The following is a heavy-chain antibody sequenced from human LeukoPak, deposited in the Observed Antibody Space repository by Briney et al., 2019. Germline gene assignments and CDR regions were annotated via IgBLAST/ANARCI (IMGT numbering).Heavy chain of an antibody. CDR1: GGTFSSYA. V-gene: IGHV1-69*04. J-gene: IGHJ5*02. D-gene: IGHD2-2*01. CDR3: ARSSYCSSTSCYDWFDP. CDR2: IIPILGIA. Sequence: SVTVSYKSSGGTFSSYAISWVRQAPGQGLEWMGRIIPILGIANYAQKFQGRVTITADNSTSTAYMELSGLRSEDTAVYYCARSSYCSSTSCYDWFDPWGQGTLVTVSS.